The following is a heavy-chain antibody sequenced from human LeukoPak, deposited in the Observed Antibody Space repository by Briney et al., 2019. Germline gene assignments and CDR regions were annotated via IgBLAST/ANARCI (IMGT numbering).Heavy chain of an antibody. CDR1: GFTFSSYE. CDR2: IGSRGRTI. J-gene: IGHJ4*02. Sequence: PGGSLRLSCAASGFTFSSYEMNWVRQAPGKGLEWVSYIGSRGRTIYYADSVKGRFTISRDNAKNSLYLQMNSLRAEDTAVYYCARKYSGSYSFDHWGQGTLVTVSS. D-gene: IGHD1-26*01. V-gene: IGHV3-48*03. CDR3: ARKYSGSYSFDH.